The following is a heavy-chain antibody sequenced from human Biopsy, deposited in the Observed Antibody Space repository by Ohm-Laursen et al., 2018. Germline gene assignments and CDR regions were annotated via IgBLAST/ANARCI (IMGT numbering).Heavy chain of an antibody. D-gene: IGHD3-3*01. J-gene: IGHJ3*01. CDR3: ARLFRLDDYWNDDPPDGFDV. CDR1: GGPIDSYY. CDR2: ISDTGTT. Sequence: SETLSLTCSVSGGPIDSYYWSWIRQPPGKGLEWIGYISDTGTTNYNPSLRGRVAMSVDTSKNQFSLQLTSVTAADTAMFFCARLFRLDDYWNDDPPDGFDVWGQGTMVTVSS. V-gene: IGHV4-59*01.